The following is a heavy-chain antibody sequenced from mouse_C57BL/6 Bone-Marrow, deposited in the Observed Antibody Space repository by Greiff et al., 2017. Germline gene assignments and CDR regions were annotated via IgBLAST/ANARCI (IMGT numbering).Heavy chain of an antibody. J-gene: IGHJ4*01. Sequence: QVQLQQPGAELVKPGASVKLSCKASGYTFTNYWMHWVKQRPGQGLEWIGMMHPNGGSPDYNEKFKSEATLNVDKSSRTAYMELSSLTSEDSAVYYCARTYDYDDYTVDYWGQGTSVTVSS. CDR2: MHPNGGSP. CDR3: ARTYDYDDYTVDY. D-gene: IGHD2-4*01. V-gene: IGHV1-64*01. CDR1: GYTFTNYW.